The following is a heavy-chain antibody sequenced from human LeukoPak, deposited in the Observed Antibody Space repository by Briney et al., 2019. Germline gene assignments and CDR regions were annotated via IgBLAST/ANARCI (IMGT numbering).Heavy chain of an antibody. CDR2: INVGSGNT. D-gene: IGHD2-2*01. CDR3: AREMFGTSRPSDY. J-gene: IGHJ4*02. CDR1: GYTFNSYA. Sequence: GASVKVSCKASGYTFNSYAIHWVRQAPGQRLEWMGWINVGSGNTKYSQNFQGRLTITRDTSASTAYMELSSLRSEDTAVYYCAREMFGTSRPSDYWGQGTLVTVSS. V-gene: IGHV1-3*01.